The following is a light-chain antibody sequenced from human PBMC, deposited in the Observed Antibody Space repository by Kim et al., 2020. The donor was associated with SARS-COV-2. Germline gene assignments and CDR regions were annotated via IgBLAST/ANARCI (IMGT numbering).Light chain of an antibody. CDR1: SSNIGAGFD. V-gene: IGLV1-40*01. Sequence: RVTISCTGNSSNIGAGFDVHWYQQLPGTAPKLLIYDNSNRPSGVPDRFSGSKSGTSASLAITGLQAEDEADYYCQSYDSSLSGSVFGGGTKLTVL. J-gene: IGLJ2*01. CDR2: DNS. CDR3: QSYDSSLSGSV.